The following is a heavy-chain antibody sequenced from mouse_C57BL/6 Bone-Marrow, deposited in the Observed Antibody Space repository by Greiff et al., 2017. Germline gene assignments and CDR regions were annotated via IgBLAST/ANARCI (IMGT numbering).Heavy chain of an antibody. Sequence: QVQLQLPGAELVKPGASVKLSCKASGYTFTSYWMQWVNQRPGQGLGWIGEMDPSDSFTNYIQKFKGTATFTVDTSAITPYMQLSSLTSEDSAVYYCARDYGEKYYFDYWGKGTTLTVSS. CDR1: GYTFTSYW. CDR2: MDPSDSFT. J-gene: IGHJ2*01. CDR3: ARDYGEKYYFDY. D-gene: IGHD2-4*01. V-gene: IGHV1-50*01.